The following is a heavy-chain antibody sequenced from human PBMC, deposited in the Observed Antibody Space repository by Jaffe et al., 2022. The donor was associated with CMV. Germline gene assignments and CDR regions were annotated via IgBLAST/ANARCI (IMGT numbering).Heavy chain of an antibody. J-gene: IGHJ5*02. V-gene: IGHV4-39*01. D-gene: IGHD3-3*01. CDR1: GGSISSSSYY. Sequence: QLQLQESGPGLVKPSETLSLTCTVSGGSISSSSYYWGWIRQPPGKGLEWIGSIYYSGSTYYNPSLKSRVTISVDTSKNQFSLKLSSVTAADTAVYYCARRQGAAYYDWDIFLLPPYNWFDPWGQGTLVTVSS. CDR2: IYYSGST. CDR3: ARRQGAAYYDWDIFLLPPYNWFDP.